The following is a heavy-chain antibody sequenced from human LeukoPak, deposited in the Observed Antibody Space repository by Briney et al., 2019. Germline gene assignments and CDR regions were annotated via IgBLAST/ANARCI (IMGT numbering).Heavy chain of an antibody. V-gene: IGHV4-30-2*01. J-gene: IGHJ3*02. CDR1: GGSISSGGYS. CDR2: IYHSGST. D-gene: IGHD5-18*01. Sequence: SQTLSLTCAVSGGSISSGGYSWSWIRQPPGKGLEWIGYIYHSGSTYYNPSLKSRVTISVDRSKNQFSLKLSSVTAADTAVYYCARGGYSYGSDAFDIWGQGTMVTVSS. CDR3: ARGGYSYGSDAFDI.